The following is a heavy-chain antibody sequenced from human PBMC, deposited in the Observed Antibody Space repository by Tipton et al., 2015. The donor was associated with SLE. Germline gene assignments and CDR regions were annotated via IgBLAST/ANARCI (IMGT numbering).Heavy chain of an antibody. CDR3: ARVWRQLANYFDS. CDR1: GGSISSSSW. V-gene: IGHV4-4*02. J-gene: IGHJ4*02. D-gene: IGHD6-6*01. Sequence: TLSLTCAVSGGSISSSSWWSWVRQPPGKGLEWIGEIYHSGSTNYNPSLKSRVTISVDKSKNQFSLKLSSVTAADTAVYYCARVWRQLANYFDSWGQGTLVTVSS. CDR2: IYHSGST.